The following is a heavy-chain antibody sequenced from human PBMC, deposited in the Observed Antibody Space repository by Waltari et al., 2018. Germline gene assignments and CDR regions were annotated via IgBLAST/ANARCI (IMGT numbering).Heavy chain of an antibody. J-gene: IGHJ4*02. CDR3: ATDTSPPY. Sequence: QVQLVQSGAEVKKPGSSVKVSCKASGGTFGRFAISWVRQAAGEGLEWMGGIIPKIGAPNYAQKFQGRVTITADDSTSSAYMEVTSLSFEDTAVYFCATDTSPPYWGQGTLVIVSS. CDR2: IIPKIGAP. D-gene: IGHD2-2*01. CDR1: GGTFGRFA. V-gene: IGHV1-69*01.